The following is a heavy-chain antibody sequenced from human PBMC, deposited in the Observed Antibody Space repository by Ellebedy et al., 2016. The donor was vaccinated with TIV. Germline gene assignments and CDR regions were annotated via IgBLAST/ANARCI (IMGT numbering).Heavy chain of an antibody. CDR1: GGYLRSHY. Sequence: SETLSLXCTVSGGYLRSHYWSWIRQPPGKGLEWIGYIYYSGSTNYNPSLKSRVTISVDTSKNQFSLKLSSVTAGDTAFYYCARSLAASDRVTYFFGMDVWGQGTTVTVSS. V-gene: IGHV4-59*11. CDR3: ARSLAASDRVTYFFGMDV. J-gene: IGHJ6*02. CDR2: IYYSGST. D-gene: IGHD6-13*01.